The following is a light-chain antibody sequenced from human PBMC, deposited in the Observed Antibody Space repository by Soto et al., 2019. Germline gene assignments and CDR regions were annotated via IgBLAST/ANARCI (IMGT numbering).Light chain of an antibody. CDR2: DAS. CDR3: QQYNNWPPWT. CDR1: QSVSSK. Sequence: EIVMTQSPATLSVSPGERATLSCRASQSVSSKLAWYQQKPGQAPRLLIYDASTRATGIPARFSGSGSGTEFTLTISSLQSEDFAVYYCQQYNNWPPWTFGQGTKVDI. V-gene: IGKV3-15*01. J-gene: IGKJ1*01.